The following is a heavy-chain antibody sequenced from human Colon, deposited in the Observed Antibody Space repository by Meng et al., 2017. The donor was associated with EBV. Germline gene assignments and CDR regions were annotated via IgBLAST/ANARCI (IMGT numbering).Heavy chain of an antibody. CDR1: GGSFRDYY. CDR2: IDHRGNT. D-gene: IGHD3-10*01. Sequence: QVQLQPWGSGLLKPSETLSRSCAVYGGSFRDYYWTWIRPPPGKGLEWIGEIDHRGNTKYNPSLKSRVTISLDTSKKQFSLKVSSVTAADSAVYYCARRGPSGNFSPWSQGALVTVSS. CDR3: ARRGPSGNFSP. V-gene: IGHV4-34*01. J-gene: IGHJ5*02.